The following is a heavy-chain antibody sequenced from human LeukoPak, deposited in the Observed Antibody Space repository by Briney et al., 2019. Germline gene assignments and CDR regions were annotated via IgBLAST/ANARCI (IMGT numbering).Heavy chain of an antibody. J-gene: IGHJ4*02. V-gene: IGHV4-59*01. CDR1: GGSMSPYH. Sequence: SETLSLTCTVSGGSMSPYHWGWIRQPPGKGLKWTGYIYYSGSTNYNPSLKSRVTISVDTSKNQFSLKLSSVTAADTAVYYCAREYYDSSGGGEYYFDYWGQGTLVTVSS. CDR2: IYYSGST. D-gene: IGHD3-22*01. CDR3: AREYYDSSGGGEYYFDY.